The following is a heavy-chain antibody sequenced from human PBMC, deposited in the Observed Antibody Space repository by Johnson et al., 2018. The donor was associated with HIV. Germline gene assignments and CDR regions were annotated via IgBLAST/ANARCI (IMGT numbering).Heavy chain of an antibody. Sequence: VQLVESGGGVVRPGGSLRLACAATGFTFDDYGMSWVRQGPGKGLEWVSGINWNGGSTYYANSVKGRFTISRDNSKNTLYLQMGSLRAEDMAVYYCARESTATRGDAFDIWGQGTMVTVSS. V-gene: IGHV3-20*04. CDR3: ARESTATRGDAFDI. CDR2: INWNGGST. CDR1: GFTFDDYG. D-gene: IGHD4-17*01. J-gene: IGHJ3*02.